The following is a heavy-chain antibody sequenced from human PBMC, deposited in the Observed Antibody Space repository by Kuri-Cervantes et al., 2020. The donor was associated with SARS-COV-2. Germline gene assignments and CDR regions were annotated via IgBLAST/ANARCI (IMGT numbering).Heavy chain of an antibody. Sequence: ASVNVSYKPSGYTFNGYYMHWVRQAPGQGLEWMEWINPNSGGTNYVQKFQGRVTMTSDTSISTVYMELSRLRSDDTAVYYCATGKNYYDSSGYYERGSYAFDIWGQGTMVTVSS. J-gene: IGHJ3*02. CDR2: INPNSGGT. V-gene: IGHV1-2*02. D-gene: IGHD3-22*01. CDR1: GYTFNGYY. CDR3: ATGKNYYDSSGYYERGSYAFDI.